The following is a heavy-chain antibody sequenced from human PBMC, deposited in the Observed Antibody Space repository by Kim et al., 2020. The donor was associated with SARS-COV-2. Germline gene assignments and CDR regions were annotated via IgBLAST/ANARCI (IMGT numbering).Heavy chain of an antibody. D-gene: IGHD3-10*01. J-gene: IGHJ4*02. CDR3: ARDGEYYYGSGSYYTFDY. Sequence: QGRVTITADESTSTAYMELSSLRSEDTAVYYCARDGEYYYGSGSYYTFDYWGQGTLVTVSS. V-gene: IGHV1-69*01.